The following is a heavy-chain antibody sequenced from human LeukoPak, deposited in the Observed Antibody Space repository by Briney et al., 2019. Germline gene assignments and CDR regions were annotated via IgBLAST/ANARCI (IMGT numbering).Heavy chain of an antibody. Sequence: PTQTLSLTCTVSGGSISSGSYFWNWIRQPAGKGLEWIGRIYTSGSTNYNPSLKSRVTISVDTSKNQFSLKLSSVTAADTAVYYCAREPYSSGWYADYWGQGTLVTVSS. CDR3: AREPYSSGWYADY. CDR2: IYTSGST. V-gene: IGHV4-61*02. CDR1: GGSISSGSYF. D-gene: IGHD6-19*01. J-gene: IGHJ4*02.